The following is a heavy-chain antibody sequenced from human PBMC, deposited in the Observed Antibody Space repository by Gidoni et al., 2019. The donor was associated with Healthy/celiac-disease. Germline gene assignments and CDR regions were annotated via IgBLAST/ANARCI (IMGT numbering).Heavy chain of an antibody. CDR2: ISSSSSYT. CDR3: ARVSEVERYFDY. Sequence: QVPLVDSRGVLVKPGGSLRISCAAAGFTFSDYYMSCILKAPGKGLEWVSYISSSSSYTNYADYVKGRFTISRDNAKNSMYLQMNSLRAEDTAVYYCARVSEVERYFDYWGQGTLVTVSS. J-gene: IGHJ4*02. CDR1: GFTFSDYY. V-gene: IGHV3-11*05.